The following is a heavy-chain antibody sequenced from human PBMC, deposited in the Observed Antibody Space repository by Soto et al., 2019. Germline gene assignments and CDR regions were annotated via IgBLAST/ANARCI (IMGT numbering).Heavy chain of an antibody. J-gene: IGHJ6*02. CDR2: VYYSGST. Sequence: PSETLSLTCTVSVASVSSDTHYWAWVLQPLGKGLEWIGCVYYSGSTYYNPSLKSRVTISVDTSKNQLSLKMSSVTAAEKAVYYCARDLVEVVRATSYYGMDIWGQGTTVTVSS. V-gene: IGHV4-61*01. CDR3: ARDLVEVVRATSYYGMDI. D-gene: IGHD1-26*01. CDR1: VASVSSDTHY.